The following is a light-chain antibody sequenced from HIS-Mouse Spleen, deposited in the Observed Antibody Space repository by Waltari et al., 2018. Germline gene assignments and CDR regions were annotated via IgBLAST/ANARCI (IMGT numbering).Light chain of an antibody. Sequence: EIVLTKSPGTLSLSPGERATLSCRASQSVSSYLAWYQQKPGQAPRLLIYDASNRATGIPARFSGSGSGTDFTLTISSLEPEDFAVYYCQQRSNWPLTFGGGTKVEIK. CDR3: QQRSNWPLT. V-gene: IGKV3-11*01. CDR1: QSVSSY. J-gene: IGKJ4*01. CDR2: DAS.